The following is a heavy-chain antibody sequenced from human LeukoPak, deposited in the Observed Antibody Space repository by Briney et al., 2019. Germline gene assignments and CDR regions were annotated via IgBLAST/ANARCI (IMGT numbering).Heavy chain of an antibody. Sequence: GGSLRLSCAASGFTVSSNYMSWVRQAPGKGLEWVSVIYRGGSTYYADSVKGRFTISRDNSKNTLYLQMNSLRAEDSAVYYCATDREGDPSCYYLVGGQGTLITVSS. D-gene: IGHD3-22*01. J-gene: IGHJ4*02. CDR1: GFTVSSNY. CDR3: ATDREGDPSCYYLV. CDR2: IYRGGST. V-gene: IGHV3-53*01.